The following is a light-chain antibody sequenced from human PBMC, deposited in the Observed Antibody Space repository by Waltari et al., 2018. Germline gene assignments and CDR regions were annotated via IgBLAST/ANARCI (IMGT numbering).Light chain of an antibody. CDR1: QSISRY. J-gene: IGKJ3*01. CDR2: DAS. CDR3: QQSYSTPFT. V-gene: IGKV1-39*01. Sequence: DIQRTQAPSSLAASVGDSVTITCRASQSISRYLNWYQKKPGKAPKPLIYDASSLQSGVPSRFSGSGSGTAFTLTISSLQPEDFATYYSQQSYSTPFTFGPGTKLDIK.